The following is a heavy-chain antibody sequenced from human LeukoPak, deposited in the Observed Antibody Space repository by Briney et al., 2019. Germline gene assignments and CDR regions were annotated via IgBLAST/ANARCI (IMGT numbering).Heavy chain of an antibody. Sequence: GGSLRLSCAASGFTFNSYGMHWVRQAPGKGLEWVAFIRYDGSNKYYADSVKGRFTISRDNSKNTLYLQMNSLRADDTAVYYCATPPRLRDYYDSSGSDAFDIWGQGTMVTVSS. J-gene: IGHJ3*02. D-gene: IGHD3-22*01. V-gene: IGHV3-30*02. CDR1: GFTFNSYG. CDR3: ATPPRLRDYYDSSGSDAFDI. CDR2: IRYDGSNK.